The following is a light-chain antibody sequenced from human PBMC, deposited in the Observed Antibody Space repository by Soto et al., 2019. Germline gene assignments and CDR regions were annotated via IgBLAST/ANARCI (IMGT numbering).Light chain of an antibody. J-gene: IGKJ2*01. V-gene: IGKV3-20*01. CDR3: QQYGSSPVT. Sequence: EIVLTQSPGTLSLSPGERATLSCRASQSVSSSYLAWYQQKPGQAPRLLIYGASSMATGIPDRFSGSGSGTDFTLTISRLEPEDFAVYYCQQYGSSPVTFGQGTKLEIK. CDR2: GAS. CDR1: QSVSSSY.